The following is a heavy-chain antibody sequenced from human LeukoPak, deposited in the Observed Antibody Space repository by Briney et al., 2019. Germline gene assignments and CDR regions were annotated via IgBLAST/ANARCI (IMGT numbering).Heavy chain of an antibody. V-gene: IGHV3-33*01. Sequence: PGRSLRLSCAASGFTFSSYGMHWVRQAPGKGLEWVAVIWYDGSNKYYADSVKGRFTISRDNSKNTLYLQMNSLRAEDTAVYYCARAQFPLRFLEWLFQPFFDYWGQGTLVTVSS. CDR2: IWYDGSNK. D-gene: IGHD3-3*01. CDR1: GFTFSSYG. J-gene: IGHJ4*02. CDR3: ARAQFPLRFLEWLFQPFFDY.